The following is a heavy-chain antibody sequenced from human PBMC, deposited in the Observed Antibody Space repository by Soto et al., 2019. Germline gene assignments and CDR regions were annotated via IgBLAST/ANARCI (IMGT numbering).Heavy chain of an antibody. CDR2: ISGSGGST. CDR3: AKGAYYDFWSGYYTG. J-gene: IGHJ4*02. V-gene: IGHV3-23*01. CDR1: GFTFSSYA. Sequence: EVQLLESGGGLVQPGGSLRLSCAASGFTFSSYAMSWVRQAPGKGLEWVSAISGSGGSTYYADSVKGRFTISRDNSKNTLDLPMNRLRAEDTAVYYCAKGAYYDFWSGYYTGWGQGTLVTVSS. D-gene: IGHD3-3*01.